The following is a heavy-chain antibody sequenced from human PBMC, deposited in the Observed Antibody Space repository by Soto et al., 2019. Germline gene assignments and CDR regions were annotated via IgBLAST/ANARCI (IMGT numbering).Heavy chain of an antibody. J-gene: IGHJ4*02. CDR2: IKQDGSEK. CDR3: ARVMITFGGVILIDY. CDR1: GFTFSSYW. Sequence: GGSLRLSCAASGFTFSSYWMSWVRQAPGKGLEWVANIKQDGSEKYYVDSVKGRFTISRDNAKNSLYLQMNSLRAEDTAVYYCARVMITFGGVILIDYWGQGTLVTVSS. D-gene: IGHD3-16*01. V-gene: IGHV3-7*01.